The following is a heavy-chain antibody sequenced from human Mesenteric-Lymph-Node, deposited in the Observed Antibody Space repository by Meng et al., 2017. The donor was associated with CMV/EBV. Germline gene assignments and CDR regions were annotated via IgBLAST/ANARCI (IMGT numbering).Heavy chain of an antibody. J-gene: IGHJ4*02. D-gene: IGHD4-17*01. CDR1: GYSIDSGYY. CDR3: AREAYGDYAVGY. CDR2: IYHSGST. V-gene: IGHV4-38-2*02. Sequence: SETLSLTCTVSGYSIDSGYYWGWIRQPPGKGLEWIGSIYHSGSTYYNPSLKSRVTISVDTSKNQFSLKLNSVTAADTAVYYCAREAYGDYAVGYWGQGTLVTVSS.